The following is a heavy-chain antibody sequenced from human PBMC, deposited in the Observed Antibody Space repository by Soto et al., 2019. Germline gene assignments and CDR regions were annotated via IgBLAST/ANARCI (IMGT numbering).Heavy chain of an antibody. D-gene: IGHD4-4*01. Sequence: PGGSLRLSCAASGFTFSSYGMHWVRQAPGKGLEWVAVISYDGSNKYYADSVKGRFTISRDNSKNTLYLQMNSLRAEDTAVYYCAKGLAVTTSWFDYWGQGTLVTVSS. CDR1: GFTFSSYG. V-gene: IGHV3-30*18. J-gene: IGHJ4*02. CDR3: AKGLAVTTSWFDY. CDR2: ISYDGSNK.